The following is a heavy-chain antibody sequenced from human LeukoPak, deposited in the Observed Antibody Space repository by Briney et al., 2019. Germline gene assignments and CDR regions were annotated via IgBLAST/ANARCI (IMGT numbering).Heavy chain of an antibody. CDR1: GFTFSSYG. Sequence: GGSLRLSCAASGFTFSSYGMHWVRQAPGKGLEWVAVISYDGSNKYYADSVKGRFTISRDNSKNTLYPQMNSLRAEDTAVYYCAKDLSALMGSRGWYFDCWGQGTLVTVSS. V-gene: IGHV3-30*18. J-gene: IGHJ4*02. D-gene: IGHD6-19*01. CDR2: ISYDGSNK. CDR3: AKDLSALMGSRGWYFDC.